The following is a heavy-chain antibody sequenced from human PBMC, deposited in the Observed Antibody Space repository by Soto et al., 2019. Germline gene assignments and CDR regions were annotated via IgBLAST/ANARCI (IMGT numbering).Heavy chain of an antibody. V-gene: IGHV3-21*01. CDR2: ITANRDNT. CDR3: ARVDGYTQSSDF. D-gene: IGHD5-12*01. J-gene: IGHJ4*02. Sequence: GGSLRLSCAASGFHFSTYRMSWVRRPPGKGLEWVSSITANRDNTYHADSLKGRFTISRDNAKSSVYLQMNILRVDDTALYFCARVDGYTQSSDFLGQGTQVTVSS. CDR1: GFHFSTYR.